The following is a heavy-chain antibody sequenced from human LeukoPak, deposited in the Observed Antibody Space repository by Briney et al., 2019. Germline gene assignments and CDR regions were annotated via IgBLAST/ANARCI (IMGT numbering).Heavy chain of an antibody. CDR2: ISSSSSYI. CDR3: HIQGY. J-gene: IGHJ4*02. D-gene: IGHD2-21*01. V-gene: IGHV3-21*04. Sequence: TGGSLRLSYAASGFTFRNYWMSWVRQAPGKGLEWVSSISSSSSYIYYADSVKGRFTISRDNSKNTLYLQMNSLRADDTAVYYCHIQGYWGQGSLVTVSS. CDR1: GFTFRNYW.